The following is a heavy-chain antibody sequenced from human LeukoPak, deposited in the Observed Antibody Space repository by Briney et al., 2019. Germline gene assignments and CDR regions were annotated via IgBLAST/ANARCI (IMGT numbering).Heavy chain of an antibody. Sequence: ASVKLSFKASGYTFNKYGISWVRQAPGQGLEWMGWISCYNGDTRYAQKFQGRVTMTKDTSTSTVHMELRSLRSDDTAVSYCARDPSNTSGYYVYHDYWGQGALVTVSS. D-gene: IGHD6-19*01. J-gene: IGHJ4*02. CDR3: ARDPSNTSGYYVYHDY. CDR1: GYTFNKYG. CDR2: ISCYNGDT. V-gene: IGHV1-18*01.